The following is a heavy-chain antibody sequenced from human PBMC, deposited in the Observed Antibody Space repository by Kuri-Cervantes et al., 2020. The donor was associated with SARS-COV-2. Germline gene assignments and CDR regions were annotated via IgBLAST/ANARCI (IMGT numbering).Heavy chain of an antibody. CDR2: ITPFNGNT. J-gene: IGHJ3*02. Sequence: SVKVSCKASGYTFTYRYLHWVRQAPGQALEWMGWITPFNGNTNYAQKFQDRVTITRDRSMSTAYMELSSLRSEDTAMYYCARAGPAYGGYAFDIWGQGTMVTVSS. V-gene: IGHV1-45*02. CDR3: ARAGPAYGGYAFDI. CDR1: GYTFTYRY. D-gene: IGHD4-23*01.